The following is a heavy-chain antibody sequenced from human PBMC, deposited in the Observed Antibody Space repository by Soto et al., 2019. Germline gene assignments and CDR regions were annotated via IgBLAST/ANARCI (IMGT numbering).Heavy chain of an antibody. Sequence: QVQLQESGPGLVKPSQTLSLTCTVSGGSISSGGYYWSWIRQHPGKGLEWIGYIYYSGSTYYNPFLKSRVTLSVDTYKNQFSLKLSSVTAADTAVYYCARVGFWRVEDVWGQGTTVTVSS. D-gene: IGHD3-3*01. CDR3: ARVGFWRVEDV. CDR1: GGSISSGGYY. J-gene: IGHJ6*02. CDR2: IYYSGST. V-gene: IGHV4-31*03.